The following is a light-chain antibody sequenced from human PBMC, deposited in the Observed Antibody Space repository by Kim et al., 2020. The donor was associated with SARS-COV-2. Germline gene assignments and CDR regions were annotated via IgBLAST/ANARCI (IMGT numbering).Light chain of an antibody. V-gene: IGKV1-39*01. Sequence: ASVGDSVTITCRASQSISKFFNWYQQKPGEAPKLLIYGASSLRSGVPSRFSGSGSGTDFTLTISSLQPEDFATYYCQQSYNTPPTFGQGTKVDIK. CDR1: QSISKF. CDR2: GAS. CDR3: QQSYNTPPT. J-gene: IGKJ1*01.